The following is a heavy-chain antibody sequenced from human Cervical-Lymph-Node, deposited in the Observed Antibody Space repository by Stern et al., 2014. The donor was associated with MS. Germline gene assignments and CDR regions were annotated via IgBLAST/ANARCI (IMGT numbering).Heavy chain of an antibody. Sequence: VQLVESGPGLVKPSQTLSLTCTVSGGSISSGSYYWSWIRQPAGKGLEWIGRIYTSGSTNYNPSLKSRVTISVDTSKNQFSLKLSSVTAADTAVYYCAREDSPPFYDYVWGSYPFTDWGQGTLVTVSS. V-gene: IGHV4-61*02. CDR3: AREDSPPFYDYVWGSYPFTD. J-gene: IGHJ4*02. D-gene: IGHD3-16*02. CDR2: IYTSGST. CDR1: GGSISSGSYY.